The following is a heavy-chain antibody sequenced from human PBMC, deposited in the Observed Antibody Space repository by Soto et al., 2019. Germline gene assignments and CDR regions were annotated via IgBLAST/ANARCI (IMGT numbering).Heavy chain of an antibody. Sequence: NPSETLSLTCTVSGGSISSGGYSWSWIRQPPGKGLEWIGYIYHSGSTYYNPSLKSRVTISVDTSKNQFSLKLSSVTAADTAVYYCASREQLARDYYYGMDVWGQGTTVTVSS. D-gene: IGHD6-6*01. V-gene: IGHV4-30-2*01. CDR2: IYHSGST. J-gene: IGHJ6*02. CDR1: GGSISSGGYS. CDR3: ASREQLARDYYYGMDV.